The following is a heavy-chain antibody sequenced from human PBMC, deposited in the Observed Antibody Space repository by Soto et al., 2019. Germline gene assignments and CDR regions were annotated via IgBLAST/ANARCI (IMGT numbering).Heavy chain of an antibody. CDR3: ARGRDCSSTSCYDLGWFDP. CDR1: GGSFSGYY. Sequence: QVQLQQWGAGLLKPSETLSLTCAVYGGSFSGYYWSWIRQPPGKGLEWIGEINHSGSTNYNPSLKSAVTISVDTSKNQFSLKLSCVTAADTAVYYCARGRDCSSTSCYDLGWFDPWGQGTLVTVSS. J-gene: IGHJ5*02. CDR2: INHSGST. D-gene: IGHD2-2*01. V-gene: IGHV4-34*01.